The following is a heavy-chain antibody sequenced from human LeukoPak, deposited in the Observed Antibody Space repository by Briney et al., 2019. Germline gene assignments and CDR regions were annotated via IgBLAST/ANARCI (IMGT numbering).Heavy chain of an antibody. Sequence: GSLRLSCAASGFTFSSYAKSWVRQAPGKGLEWIGEVNHSGSTNYNPSLKSRVTISVDTSKNQFSLKVTSVTAADTAVYYCARGPPLYYYDSANYERGDYWGQGTLVTVSS. CDR3: ARGPPLYYYDSANYERGDY. V-gene: IGHV4-34*01. J-gene: IGHJ4*02. CDR1: GFTFSSYA. D-gene: IGHD3-10*01. CDR2: VNHSGST.